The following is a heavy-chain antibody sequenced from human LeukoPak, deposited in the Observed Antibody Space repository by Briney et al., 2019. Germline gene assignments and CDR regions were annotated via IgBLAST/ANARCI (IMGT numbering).Heavy chain of an antibody. CDR2: IYHSGTT. CDR3: ATQPARLPLDY. CDR1: GYSISSGCY. D-gene: IGHD5-12*01. V-gene: IGHV4-38-2*02. Sequence: SETLSLTCTVSGYSISSGCYWGWIRQPPGKGLEWIGNIYHSGTTYYNPSLKSRVTISVDTSKNQFSLELGSVTAADTAVYYCATQPARLPLDYWGQGTLVTVSS. J-gene: IGHJ4*02.